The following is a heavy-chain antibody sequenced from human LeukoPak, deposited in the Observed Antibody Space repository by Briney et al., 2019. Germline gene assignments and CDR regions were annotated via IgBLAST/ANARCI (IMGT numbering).Heavy chain of an antibody. D-gene: IGHD4-11*01. Sequence: PGGSLRLSCAASGFTFSNYDMNWVRQAPGKGLEWVAAILYDAFNTYYAGSVKGRFTISRDNSKNTLYLQMNSLRAEDTAVYHCAKLAPIVTTLGLLFDYWGQGTLVTVSS. J-gene: IGHJ4*02. V-gene: IGHV3-30*18. CDR1: GFTFSNYD. CDR3: AKLAPIVTTLGLLFDY. CDR2: ILYDAFNT.